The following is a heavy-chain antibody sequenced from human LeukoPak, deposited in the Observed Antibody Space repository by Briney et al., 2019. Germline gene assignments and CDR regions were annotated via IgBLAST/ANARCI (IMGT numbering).Heavy chain of an antibody. CDR2: IYYSGST. V-gene: IGHV4-59*01. Sequence: SQTLSLTCTVSGGSISSYYWSWIRQPPGKGLEWIGYIYYSGSTNYNPSLKSRVTISVDTSKNQFSLKLSSVTAADTAVYYCARGGFTIFDYWGQGTLVTVSS. CDR1: GGSISSYY. D-gene: IGHD2-15*01. CDR3: ARGGFTIFDY. J-gene: IGHJ4*02.